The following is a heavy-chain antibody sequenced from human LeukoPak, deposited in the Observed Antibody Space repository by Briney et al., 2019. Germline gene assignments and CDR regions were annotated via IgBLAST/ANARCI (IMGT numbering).Heavy chain of an antibody. CDR1: GGSISSSSYY. Sequence: SETLSLTCTVSGGSISSSSYYWGWIRQPPGKGLEWIGSIYYSGSTYYNPSLKSRATISVDTSKNQFSLKLSSVTAADTAVYYCARGRVGAFDIWGQGTMVTVSS. CDR2: IYYSGST. V-gene: IGHV4-39*07. J-gene: IGHJ3*02. D-gene: IGHD1-26*01. CDR3: ARGRVGAFDI.